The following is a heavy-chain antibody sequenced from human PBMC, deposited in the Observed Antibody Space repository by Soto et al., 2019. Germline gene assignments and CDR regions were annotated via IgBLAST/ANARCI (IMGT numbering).Heavy chain of an antibody. CDR3: AKHLIGARLQDPFTL. J-gene: IGHJ4*02. CDR2: LSDSVGTT. D-gene: IGHD3-9*01. V-gene: IGHV3-23*01. CDR1: GFSFGTYT. Sequence: GGSLRLSCAVSGFSFGTYTVNWVRQAPGMGLEWVSGLSDSVGTTHYAYSVKGRFTISRDKSKNTLYLQMNNLRAEDTAVYYCAKHLIGARLQDPFTLWGQGTQFTVSS.